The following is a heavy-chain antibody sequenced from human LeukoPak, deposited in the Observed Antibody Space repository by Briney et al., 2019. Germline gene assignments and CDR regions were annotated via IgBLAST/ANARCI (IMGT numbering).Heavy chain of an antibody. CDR1: LFSFSDYY. Sequence: PGGSLRLSCAASLFSFSDYYMTWLRQAPGKGLDWLSYISGSGNTVYYANSVKGRFTISRDNAKNSLYLQMNSLRAEDTAVYFCARANRGVGYFDYWGQGTLVTVSS. J-gene: IGHJ4*02. CDR3: ARANRGVGYFDY. D-gene: IGHD2-8*01. V-gene: IGHV3-11*01. CDR2: ISGSGNTV.